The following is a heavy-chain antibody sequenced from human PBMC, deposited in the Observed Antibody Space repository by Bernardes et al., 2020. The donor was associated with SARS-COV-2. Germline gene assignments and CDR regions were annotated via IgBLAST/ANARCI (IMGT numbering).Heavy chain of an antibody. D-gene: IGHD3-10*01. CDR2: IKQDGSEK. CDR1: GFTFSSYW. CDR3: AGFRFGELWGVDH. J-gene: IGHJ4*02. Sequence: GGSLRLSCAASGFTFSSYWMSWVRQAPGKGLEWVANIKQDGSEKYYVDSVKGRFTISRDNAKNSLYLQMNSLRAEDTAVYYCAGFRFGELWGVDHWGQGTLVTVSS. V-gene: IGHV3-7*01.